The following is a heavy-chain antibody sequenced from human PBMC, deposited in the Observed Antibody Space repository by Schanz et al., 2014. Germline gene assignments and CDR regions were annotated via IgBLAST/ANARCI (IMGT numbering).Heavy chain of an antibody. CDR3: ARGYGDSPTDF. CDR2: IIPILGIA. V-gene: IGHV1-69*09. J-gene: IGHJ4*02. CDR1: GYTFTTYA. D-gene: IGHD4-17*01. Sequence: QVQLVQSGSELKKPGASVNISCKASGYTFTTYALNWVRQAPGQGLEWMGRIIPILGIANYAQKFQGRVTITADRSTSTAYMELSSLRSEDTAVYYCARGYGDSPTDFWGQGTLVTVSS.